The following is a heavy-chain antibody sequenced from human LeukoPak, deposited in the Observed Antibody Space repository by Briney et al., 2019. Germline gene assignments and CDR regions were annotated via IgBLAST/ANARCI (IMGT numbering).Heavy chain of an antibody. CDR2: MRYDGSSQ. CDR3: ARDRCSTTSCYGDY. D-gene: IGHD2-2*01. V-gene: IGHV3-30*02. CDR1: GFIFSSYG. Sequence: GGSLRLSCTASGFIFSSYGMHWVRQAPGKGLEWVAFMRYDGSSQYSADSVKGRFTLSRDNSKKTLYLQMNSLRPEDTAVYYCARDRCSTTSCYGDYWGQGTPVTVSS. J-gene: IGHJ4*02.